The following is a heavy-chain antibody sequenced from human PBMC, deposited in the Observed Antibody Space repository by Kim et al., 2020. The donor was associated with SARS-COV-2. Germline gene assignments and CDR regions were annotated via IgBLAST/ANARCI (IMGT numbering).Heavy chain of an antibody. CDR1: GGSISSYY. J-gene: IGHJ5*02. Sequence: SETLSLTCTVSGGSISSYYWSWIRQPAGKGLEWIGRIYTSGSTNYNPSLKSRVTMSVDTSKNQFSLKLSSVTAADTAVYYCASSWGSYDTYWFDPWGQGTLVTVSS. CDR3: ASSWGSYDTYWFDP. V-gene: IGHV4-4*07. CDR2: IYTSGST. D-gene: IGHD5-12*01.